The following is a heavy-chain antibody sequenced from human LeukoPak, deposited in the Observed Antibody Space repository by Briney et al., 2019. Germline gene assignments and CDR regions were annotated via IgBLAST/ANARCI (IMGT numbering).Heavy chain of an antibody. CDR2: ISPDGSTT. CDR3: ARVMGTAAAALYYYYGMDV. D-gene: IGHD6-13*01. V-gene: IGHV3-74*01. CDR1: GFTFSSYW. J-gene: IGHJ6*02. Sequence: QPGGSLRLSCAASGFTFSSYWMHWVRQAPGKGLVWVSRISPDGSTTSYADSVKGRFTISRDSAKNTLYLQMNSLRAEDTAVYYCARVMGTAAAALYYYYGMDVWGQGTTVTVSS.